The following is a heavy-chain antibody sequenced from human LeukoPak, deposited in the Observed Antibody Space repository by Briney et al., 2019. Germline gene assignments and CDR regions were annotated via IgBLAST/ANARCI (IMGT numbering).Heavy chain of an antibody. CDR2: ISSSSSYI. J-gene: IGHJ5*02. V-gene: IGHV3-21*01. Sequence: GGSLRLSCAASGFTFRSYSMNWVRQAPGKGLEWVSSISSSSSYIYYADSVKGRFTISRDNAKNSLYLQMNSLRAEDTAVYYCARDVGTAMVFDPWGQGTLVTVSS. CDR3: ARDVGTAMVFDP. D-gene: IGHD5-18*01. CDR1: GFTFRSYS.